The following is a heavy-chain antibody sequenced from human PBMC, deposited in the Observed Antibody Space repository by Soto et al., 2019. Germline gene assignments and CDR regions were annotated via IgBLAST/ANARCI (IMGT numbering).Heavy chain of an antibody. CDR3: EIQKGQVVHLWYFSY. V-gene: IGHV4-39*01. J-gene: IGHJ4*02. CDR1: SGSISSSSYY. D-gene: IGHD2-15*01. CDR2: IYYSGST. Sequence: HLQLQESGPGLVKPSETLSLTCTVSSGSISSSSYYWGWILQPPGKGLEWIGSIYYSGSTYYNPSLNSRATRAVDKSKSQFRLKLSSVTAADTTVQYCEIQKGQVVHLWYFSYWGQATLVT.